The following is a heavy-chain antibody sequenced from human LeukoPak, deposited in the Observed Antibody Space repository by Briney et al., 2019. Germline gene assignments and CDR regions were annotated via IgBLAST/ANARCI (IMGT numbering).Heavy chain of an antibody. V-gene: IGHV3-48*02. J-gene: IGHJ4*02. CDR2: ISIGGTTI. CDR1: RFAFSQAW. CDR3: ASRWFGDSADY. Sequence: GGCLRLSCVASRFAFSQAWMNWVRQAPGKGLEWVSYISIGGTTIYYADSVKGRFTISRDNAKISLYLQMNSLRDEDTAVYYCASRWFGDSADYWGQGTLVTVSS. D-gene: IGHD3-10*01.